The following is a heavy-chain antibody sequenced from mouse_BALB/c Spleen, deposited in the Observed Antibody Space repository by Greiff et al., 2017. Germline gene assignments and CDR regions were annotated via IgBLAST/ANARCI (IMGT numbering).Heavy chain of an antibody. CDR1: GFTFSSFG. J-gene: IGHJ4*01. V-gene: IGHV5-17*02. Sequence: VPGVESGGGLVQPGGSRKLSCAASGFTFSSFGMHWVRQAPGKGLEWVAYISSGSSTIYYADTVKGRFTIARDNPKNTLFLQMTSLRSEAAAMYYCARGEAMDYWGQGTSVTVSS. CDR2: ISSGSSTI. CDR3: ARGEAMDY.